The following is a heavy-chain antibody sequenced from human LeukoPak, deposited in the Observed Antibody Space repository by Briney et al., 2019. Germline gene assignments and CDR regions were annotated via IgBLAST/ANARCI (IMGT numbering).Heavy chain of an antibody. J-gene: IGHJ6*02. Sequence: GGSLRLSCAASGFTFSSYAMYWVRQAPGEGLEWVSAISGSGGGSFYADSVRGRFTVSRDNSESTLYLQMNSLRAGDTAVYYCAKDHLSIGGPYYGVDVWGQGTTVTVSS. CDR2: ISGSGGGS. D-gene: IGHD6-6*01. CDR1: GFTFSSYA. CDR3: AKDHLSIGGPYYGVDV. V-gene: IGHV3-23*01.